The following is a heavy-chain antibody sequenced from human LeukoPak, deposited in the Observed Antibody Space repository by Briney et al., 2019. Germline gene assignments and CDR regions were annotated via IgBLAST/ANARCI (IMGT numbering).Heavy chain of an antibody. CDR1: GGSFFPYY. J-gene: IGHJ5*02. V-gene: IGHV4-34*01. CDR3: ARPVPSRLGWFDP. CDR2: INHSGRT. D-gene: IGHD1-1*01. Sequence: SETLSLTCAVYGGSFFPYYWSWIRQSPGKGVEWIGEINHSGRTNYNPSLKSRVSISVDTSKNQFSLKVNSLTAADTAVYYCARPVPSRLGWFDPWGQGTLVTVSS.